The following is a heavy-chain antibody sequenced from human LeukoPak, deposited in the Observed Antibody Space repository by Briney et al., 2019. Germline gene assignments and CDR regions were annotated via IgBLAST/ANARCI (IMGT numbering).Heavy chain of an antibody. CDR2: IYPGDSDT. D-gene: IGHD5-12*01. CDR1: GYTFTNYW. V-gene: IGHV5-51*01. J-gene: IGHJ5*02. Sequence: GESLKISFKASGYTFTNYWIGWVRQMPGKGLEWMGTIYPGDSDTRYSPSFQGQVTISADKSISTAYLQWSSLRTSDTAMYYCARRAYSHEWFDPWGQGALVTVSS. CDR3: ARRAYSHEWFDP.